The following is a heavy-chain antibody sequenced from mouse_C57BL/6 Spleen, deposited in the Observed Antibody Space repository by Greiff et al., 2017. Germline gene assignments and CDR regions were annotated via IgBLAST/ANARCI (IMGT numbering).Heavy chain of an antibody. V-gene: IGHV5-12*01. Sequence: EVQVVESGGGLVQPGGSLKLSCAASGFTFSDYYMYWVRQTPEKRLEWVAYISNGGGSTYYPDTVKGRFTISRDNAKNTLYLQMSRLKSEDTAMYYCARLGRRGNYFDYWGQGTTLTVSS. J-gene: IGHJ2*01. CDR2: ISNGGGST. D-gene: IGHD4-1*01. CDR1: GFTFSDYY. CDR3: ARLGRRGNYFDY.